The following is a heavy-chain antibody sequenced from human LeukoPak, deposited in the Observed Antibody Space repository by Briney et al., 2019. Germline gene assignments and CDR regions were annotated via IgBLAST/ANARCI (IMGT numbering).Heavy chain of an antibody. CDR3: ARDRIPIAVVANFDY. Sequence: GGSLRLSCAASGFTFSTYSMNWVRQAPGKGLEWVSSISSSSTYIYYADSVKGRFTISRDNAKNSLYLQMNSLRAEDTAVYFCARDRIPIAVVANFDYWGQGTLVTVSS. V-gene: IGHV3-21*01. J-gene: IGHJ4*02. CDR2: ISSSSTYI. CDR1: GFTFSTYS. D-gene: IGHD6-19*01.